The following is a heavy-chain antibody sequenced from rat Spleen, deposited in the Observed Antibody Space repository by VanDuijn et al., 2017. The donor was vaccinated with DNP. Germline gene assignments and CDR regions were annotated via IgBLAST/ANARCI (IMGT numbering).Heavy chain of an antibody. CDR3: ARWPGYNPPYAMDA. CDR1: GYSITSCCR. D-gene: IGHD1-4*01. Sequence: VQLQESGPGLVEPSQSLSLTCSVTGYSITSCCRWTWIRKFPGHKLEWMGYINSAGSTNYNPSLKGRISITSDTSKNQFFLQVNSVTTEDTATYYCARWPGYNPPYAMDAWGQGTSVTVSS. CDR2: INSAGST. J-gene: IGHJ4*01. V-gene: IGHV3-3*01.